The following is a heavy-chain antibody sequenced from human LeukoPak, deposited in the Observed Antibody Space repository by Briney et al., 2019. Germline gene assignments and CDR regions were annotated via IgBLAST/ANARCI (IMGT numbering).Heavy chain of an antibody. J-gene: IGHJ5*02. Sequence: SETLSLTCTVSGGSISSGGYYWSWIRQHPGKGLEWIGYIYYSGSTYYNPSLKSRVTISVDTSKNQFSLKLSSVTAADTAVYYCARVSYYSSSWFVYNWFDPWGQGTLVTVSS. V-gene: IGHV4-31*03. CDR2: IYYSGST. CDR3: ARVSYYSSSWFVYNWFDP. CDR1: GGSISSGGYY. D-gene: IGHD6-13*01.